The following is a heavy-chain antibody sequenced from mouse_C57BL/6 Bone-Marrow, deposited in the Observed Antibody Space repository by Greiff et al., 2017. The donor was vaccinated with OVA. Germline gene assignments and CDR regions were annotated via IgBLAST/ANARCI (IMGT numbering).Heavy chain of an antibody. D-gene: IGHD2-1*01. Sequence: DVQLVESGGGLVKPGGSLKLSCAASGFTFSSYAMSWVRQTPEKRLEWVATISDGGSYTYYPDNVKGRFTISRDNAKNNLYLQMSHLKSEDTAMYYCARDRLWYNWYFDVWGTGTTVTVSS. CDR2: ISDGGSYT. CDR3: ARDRLWYNWYFDV. CDR1: GFTFSSYA. V-gene: IGHV5-4*01. J-gene: IGHJ1*03.